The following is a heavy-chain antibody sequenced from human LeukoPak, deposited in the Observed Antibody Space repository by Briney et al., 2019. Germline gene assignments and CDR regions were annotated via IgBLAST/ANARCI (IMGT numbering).Heavy chain of an antibody. Sequence: SETLSLTCAVYGGSFSGYYWSWIRQPPGKGLERIGEINHSGSTNYNPSLKSRVTISVDTSKNQFSLKLSSVTAAGTAVYYCASLDSSHYYDSSGYYYQPGYWGQGTLVTVSS. V-gene: IGHV4-34*01. CDR1: GGSFSGYY. J-gene: IGHJ4*02. CDR3: ASLDSSHYYDSSGYYYQPGY. CDR2: INHSGST. D-gene: IGHD3-22*01.